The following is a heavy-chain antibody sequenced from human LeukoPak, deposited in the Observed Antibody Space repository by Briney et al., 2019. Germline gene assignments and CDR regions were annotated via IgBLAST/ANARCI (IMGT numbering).Heavy chain of an antibody. D-gene: IGHD2-15*01. CDR3: AKDPRIYGGYNWFDP. Sequence: GGSLRLSCAASGFTFSSYWMSWVRQAPGKGLEWVAFIRYDGSNKYYADSVKGRFTISRDNSKNTLYLQMNSLRAEDTAVYYCAKDPRIYGGYNWFDPWGQGTLVTVSS. J-gene: IGHJ5*02. V-gene: IGHV3-30*02. CDR2: IRYDGSNK. CDR1: GFTFSSYW.